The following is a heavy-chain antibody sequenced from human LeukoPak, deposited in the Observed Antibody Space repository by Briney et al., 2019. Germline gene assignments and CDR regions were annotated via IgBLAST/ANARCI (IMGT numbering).Heavy chain of an antibody. CDR1: GYTFTSYY. CDR3: ARDQAAVTTPLDWSFAL. J-gene: IGHJ2*01. V-gene: IGHV1-46*01. CDR2: INPSGGST. D-gene: IGHD4-17*01. Sequence: ASVKVSCKASGYTFTSYYMHWVRQAPGQGLEWMGIINPSGGSTSYAQKFQGRVTMTRDTSTSTLYMELSSLRSEDTAVYYCARDQAAVTTPLDWSFALWGRGTLVTVSS.